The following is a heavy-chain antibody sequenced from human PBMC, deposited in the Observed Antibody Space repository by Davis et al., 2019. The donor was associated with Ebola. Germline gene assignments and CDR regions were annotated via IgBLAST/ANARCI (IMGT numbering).Heavy chain of an antibody. D-gene: IGHD5-24*01. J-gene: IGHJ4*02. CDR2: IYYSGSA. CDR3: ARTGYNVFY. Sequence: SETLSLTCTVSGGSISTSSFYWAWIRQSPGKGLEWIGSIYYSGSAYYKPSLKSRVTMSVDRSKDQFSLKVNSVTAADTAVYYCARTGYNVFYGGQGTLVTVS. V-gene: IGHV4-39*01. CDR1: GGSISTSSFY.